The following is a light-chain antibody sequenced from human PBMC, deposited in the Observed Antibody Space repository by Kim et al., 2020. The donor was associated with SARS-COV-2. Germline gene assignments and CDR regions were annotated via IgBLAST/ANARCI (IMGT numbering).Light chain of an antibody. CDR3: QQSYSTPPYT. CDR2: AAS. CDR1: QSIISY. J-gene: IGKJ2*01. Sequence: ASVGDRVTIICAASQSIISYLNWYQQKPGKAPKLLIYAASSLQSGVPSRFSGSGSGTDFTLTISSLQPEDFATYYCQQSYSTPPYTFGQGTKLEI. V-gene: IGKV1-39*01.